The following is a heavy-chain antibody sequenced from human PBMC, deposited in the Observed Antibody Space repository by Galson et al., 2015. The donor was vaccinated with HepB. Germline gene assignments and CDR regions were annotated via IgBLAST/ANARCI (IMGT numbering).Heavy chain of an antibody. D-gene: IGHD6-13*01. J-gene: IGHJ5*02. V-gene: IGHV1-69*02. CDR3: ALTGYSSSWTTNWFDP. CDR1: GGTFSSYT. Sequence: SVKVSCKASGGTFSSYTISWVRQAPGQGLEWMGRIIPILGIANYAQKFQGRVTITADKSTSTAYVELSSLRSEDTAVYYCALTGYSSSWTTNWFDPWGQGTLVTVSS. CDR2: IIPILGIA.